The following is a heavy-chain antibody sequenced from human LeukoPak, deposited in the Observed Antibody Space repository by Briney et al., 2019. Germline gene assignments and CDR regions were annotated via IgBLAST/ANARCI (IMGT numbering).Heavy chain of an antibody. CDR2: INHSGST. CDR3: ARGRGNTA. Sequence: SETLSLTCTVYGGSISSTNYYWSWIHQPPGKGLEWIGEINHSGSTNYNPSLKSRVTISVDTSKNQFSLKLSSVTAADTAVYYCARGRGNTAWGQGTLVTVSS. D-gene: IGHD1-26*01. J-gene: IGHJ5*02. CDR1: GGSISSTNYY. V-gene: IGHV4-39*07.